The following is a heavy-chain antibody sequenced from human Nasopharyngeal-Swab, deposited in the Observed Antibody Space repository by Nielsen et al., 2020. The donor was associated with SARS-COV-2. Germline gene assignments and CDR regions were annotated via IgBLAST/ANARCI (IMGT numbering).Heavy chain of an antibody. CDR3: ASLWAWLGELLYNRYNDY. D-gene: IGHD3-10*01. V-gene: IGHV3-11*04. CDR2: ISSSGSTI. CDR1: GFTFSDYY. J-gene: IGHJ4*02. Sequence: GGSLRLSCAASGFTFSDYYMSWIRQAPGKGLEWVSYISSSGSTIYYADSVKGRFTISRDNAKNSLYLQMNSLRAEDTAVYYCASLWAWLGELLYNRYNDYWGQGTLVTVSS.